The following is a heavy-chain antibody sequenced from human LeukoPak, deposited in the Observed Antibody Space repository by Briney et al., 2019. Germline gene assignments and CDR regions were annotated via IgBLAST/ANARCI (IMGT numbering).Heavy chain of an antibody. Sequence: GGSLRLSCVASGFTVSSSYMSWVRQAPGKGLEWVSVVYSDGITYHADSVKGRFAISRDNSKNTLYLQMNSLRAEDTAVYYCARDHNWNWFDPWGQGTLVTVSS. CDR1: GFTVSSSY. CDR2: VYSDGIT. CDR3: ARDHNWNWFDP. D-gene: IGHD1-1*01. V-gene: IGHV3-53*01. J-gene: IGHJ5*02.